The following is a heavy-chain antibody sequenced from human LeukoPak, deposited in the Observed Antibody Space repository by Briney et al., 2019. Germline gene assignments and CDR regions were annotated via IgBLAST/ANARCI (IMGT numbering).Heavy chain of an antibody. J-gene: IGHJ3*02. CDR2: ISSSSSYI. CDR1: GFTFSSYS. V-gene: IGHV3-21*04. Sequence: GSLKLSCAASGFTFSSYSMNWVRQAPGKGLEWVSSISSSSSYIYYADSVKGRFTISRDNAKNSLYLQMNSLRTEDTALYYCAKDILSEQWHDAFDIWGQGTMVTVSS. D-gene: IGHD6-19*01. CDR3: AKDILSEQWHDAFDI.